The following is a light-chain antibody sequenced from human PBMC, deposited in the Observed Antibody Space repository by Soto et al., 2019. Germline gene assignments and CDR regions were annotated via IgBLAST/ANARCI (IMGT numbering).Light chain of an antibody. Sequence: QSVLTQPPSASRTPGQRVTISCFGSSSNIGSHTVNWYQQLPGTAPKLLIYSNNQQPSGVPDRFSGSKSGTSASLAISGLQSENEADYYCAAWDDSLNGPVFGGGTQLTVL. CDR3: AAWDDSLNGPV. V-gene: IGLV1-44*01. CDR2: SNN. CDR1: SSNIGSHT. J-gene: IGLJ2*01.